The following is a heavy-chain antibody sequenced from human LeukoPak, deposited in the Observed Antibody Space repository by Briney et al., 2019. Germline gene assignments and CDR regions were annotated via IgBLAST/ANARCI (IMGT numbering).Heavy chain of an antibody. Sequence: GRSLRLSCAASGSTFSSYRMHWVRQAPGKGLEWVAVISSDGSNEYYADSVKGRFTISRDNSKNTLFLQMDSLRAEDTAVYFCAKDRIYSSGWSDAFDIWGQGTMVTVSS. J-gene: IGHJ3*02. V-gene: IGHV3-30*18. CDR2: ISSDGSNE. CDR1: GSTFSSYR. D-gene: IGHD6-19*01. CDR3: AKDRIYSSGWSDAFDI.